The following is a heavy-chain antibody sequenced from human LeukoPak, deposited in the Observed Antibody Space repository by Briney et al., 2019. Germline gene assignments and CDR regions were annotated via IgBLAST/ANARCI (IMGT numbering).Heavy chain of an antibody. CDR2: IYYSGST. CDR3: AGVVSGDYYYYYMDV. J-gene: IGHJ6*03. Sequence: SETLSLTCTVSGGSISSYYWSWIRQPPGKGLEWIGYIYYSGSTNYNPSLKSRVTISVDTSKNQFSLKLSSVTAADTAVYYCAGVVSGDYYYYYMDVWGKGTTVTVSS. CDR1: GGSISSYY. D-gene: IGHD1-26*01. V-gene: IGHV4-59*01.